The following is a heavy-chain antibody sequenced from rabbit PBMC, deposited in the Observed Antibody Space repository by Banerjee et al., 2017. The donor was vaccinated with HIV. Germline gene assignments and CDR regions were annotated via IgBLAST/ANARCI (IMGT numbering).Heavy chain of an antibody. CDR2: IDPVFGST. J-gene: IGHJ4*01. D-gene: IGHD1-1*01. V-gene: IGHV1S7*01. CDR3: ARGYGSSSDYYSYYFNL. Sequence: QLKESGGGLVQPGGSLKLSCKASRFDFNSYYMSWVRQAPGKGLEWIGYIDPVFGSTYYASWVNGRFTISSHNAQNTLYLQLNSLTAADTATYFCARGYGSSSDYYSYYFNLWGPGTLVTVS. CDR1: RFDFNSYY.